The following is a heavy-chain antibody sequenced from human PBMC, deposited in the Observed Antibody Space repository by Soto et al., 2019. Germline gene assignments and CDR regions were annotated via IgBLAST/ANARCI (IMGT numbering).Heavy chain of an antibody. CDR2: FFWDDHT. CDR3: AHTRHTSKSRAFGY. D-gene: IGHD4-4*01. CDR1: VFSLTTSGVG. Sequence: QIPLKESGPTVVKPTQTLTLTCNFSVFSLTTSGVGVAGIRQPPGKALERLALFFWDDHTTYTPSLPSRLTLTKDTSKNQVVLTMTNMDPVDTGTYYCAHTRHTSKSRAFGYWGQGTLVTVSS. J-gene: IGHJ4*02. V-gene: IGHV2-5*02.